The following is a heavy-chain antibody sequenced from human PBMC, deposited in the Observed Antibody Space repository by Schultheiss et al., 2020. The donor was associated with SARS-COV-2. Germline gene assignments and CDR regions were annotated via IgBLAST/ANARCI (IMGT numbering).Heavy chain of an antibody. CDR3: AGEGIFYDNTGYPVPTPVDV. D-gene: IGHD3-22*01. CDR2: IYYSGRT. CDR1: GGSISSGGYY. Sequence: SQTLSLTCTVPGGSISSGGYYWSWIRQHPGKGLEWIGYIYYSGRTSYNPSLKRRATISLDTPKNQFSLKLNSANASETAVYYCAGEGIFYDNTGYPVPTPVDVWGQGTAVTVSS. J-gene: IGHJ6*02. V-gene: IGHV4-31*03.